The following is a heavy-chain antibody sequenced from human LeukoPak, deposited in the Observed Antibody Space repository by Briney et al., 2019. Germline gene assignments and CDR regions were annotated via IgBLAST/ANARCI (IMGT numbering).Heavy chain of an antibody. CDR1: GFTFSSHS. CDR3: ARDFWSGASSGLDP. CDR2: ISISSSYI. Sequence: GGSLRLSCAASGFTFSSHSMNWVRQAPGQGLEWVSSISISSSYIYYADSVKGRFTISRDNAKNSLYLQMNSLRAEDTAVYYWARDFWSGASSGLDPWGQGTLVTVSS. V-gene: IGHV3-21*01. J-gene: IGHJ5*02. D-gene: IGHD6-25*01.